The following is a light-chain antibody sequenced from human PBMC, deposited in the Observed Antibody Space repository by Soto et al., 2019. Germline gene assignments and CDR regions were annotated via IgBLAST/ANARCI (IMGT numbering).Light chain of an antibody. CDR2: GAS. CDR1: QSISSN. CDR3: QQYNKGPVT. Sequence: EIVMTESPATLSVAPGERATLSCRASQSISSNLAWYQQKPGQAARLLIYGASTRAPGIPARFSGSGSGTEFTLTITSLQSEDFAVYSCQQYNKGPVTFGQGTKVDIK. J-gene: IGKJ1*01. V-gene: IGKV3-15*01.